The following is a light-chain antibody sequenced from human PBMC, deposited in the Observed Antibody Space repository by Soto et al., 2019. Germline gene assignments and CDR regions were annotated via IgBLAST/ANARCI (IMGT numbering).Light chain of an antibody. J-gene: IGKJ4*01. CDR2: DAS. CDR1: QSVSSY. CDR3: QQRSSWPLT. Sequence: VLTQSPATLSLSPGERATLSCGASQSVSSYLAWYQQKTGQAPRLLIYDASNRATGIPARFSGSGSGTDFTLTISSLEPEDFAVYYCQQRSSWPLTFGGGTKVEIK. V-gene: IGKV3-11*01.